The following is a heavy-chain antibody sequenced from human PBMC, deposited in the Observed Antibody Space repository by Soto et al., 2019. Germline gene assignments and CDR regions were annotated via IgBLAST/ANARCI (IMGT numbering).Heavy chain of an antibody. J-gene: IGHJ6*02. Sequence: ASVKVSCKASGYTFTGYYMHWVRQAPGQGLEWMGWINPNSGGTNYAQKFQGRVTMTRDTSISTAYMELSRLRSDDTAVYYCASAATTEHYYYYYGMDVWGQGTTVTVSS. CDR1: GYTFTGYY. D-gene: IGHD5-12*01. V-gene: IGHV1-2*02. CDR3: ASAATTEHYYYYYGMDV. CDR2: INPNSGGT.